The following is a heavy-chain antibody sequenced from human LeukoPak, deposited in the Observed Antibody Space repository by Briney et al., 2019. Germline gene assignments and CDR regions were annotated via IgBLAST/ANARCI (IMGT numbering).Heavy chain of an antibody. Sequence: ESGPTLVKPTQTVTLTCTFSGFSLSTSGVGVGWIRQPPGKALEWLALIYWNDDKRYSPSLKSRLTITKDTSKNQVVLTMTNMDPVDTATYYCAHRLRDGYNYYFDYWGQGTLVTVSS. CDR3: AHRLRDGYNYYFDY. D-gene: IGHD5-24*01. V-gene: IGHV2-5*01. CDR2: IYWNDDK. J-gene: IGHJ4*02. CDR1: GFSLSTSGVG.